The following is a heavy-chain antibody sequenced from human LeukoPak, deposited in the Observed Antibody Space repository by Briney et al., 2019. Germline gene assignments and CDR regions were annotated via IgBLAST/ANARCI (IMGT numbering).Heavy chain of an antibody. Sequence: SETLSLTCTVSGGSISSGGSYWGWIRQPPGKGLDWIGTISYSGTTYYNPSLKSRVTMPVDTSKHQFSLKLSSVTAADTAVYYCARHRQSFMQTTRGTNWSFDDWGQGTLVTVSS. CDR1: GGSISSGGSY. D-gene: IGHD1-1*01. J-gene: IGHJ4*02. V-gene: IGHV4-39*01. CDR3: ARHRQSFMQTTRGTNWSFDD. CDR2: ISYSGTT.